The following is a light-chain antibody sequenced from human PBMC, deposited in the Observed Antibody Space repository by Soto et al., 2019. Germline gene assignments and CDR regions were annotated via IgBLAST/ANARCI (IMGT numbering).Light chain of an antibody. Sequence: QSVLTQPASVSGSPGQSITISCTGTSSDIGGYNFVSWYQQHPGKAPKLMIHEVSLRPSGVSNRFSGSKSGNTASLTISGLQAEDEADYYCSSFTRTGARVFGGGTKLTVL. CDR1: SSDIGGYNF. CDR2: EVS. J-gene: IGLJ3*02. CDR3: SSFTRTGARV. V-gene: IGLV2-14*01.